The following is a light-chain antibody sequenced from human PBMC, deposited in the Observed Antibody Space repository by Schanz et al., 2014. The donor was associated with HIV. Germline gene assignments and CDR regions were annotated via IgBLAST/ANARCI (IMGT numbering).Light chain of an antibody. CDR3: QQRSNWPLT. V-gene: IGKV3-11*01. CDR1: QSVSSF. J-gene: IGKJ4*01. CDR2: DAS. Sequence: EIVLTQSPGTLSLSPGERATLSCRARQSVSSFLAWYQQKPGPAPRLLIYDASTRAAGTPDRFSGSGSGSAFTLIISSLQSEDFAVYFCQQRSNWPLTFGGGTKVQIK.